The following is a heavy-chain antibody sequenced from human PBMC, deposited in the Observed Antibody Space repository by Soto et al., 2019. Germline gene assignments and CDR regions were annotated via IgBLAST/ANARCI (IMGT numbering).Heavy chain of an antibody. J-gene: IGHJ4*02. CDR3: ARRYSGYGDY. Sequence: PSETLSLTCTVSGGSITSYYWSWIRQPPGKGREWMGYIYFSGSANYNPSLKSRVTISVDTSKNQFSLKLSSVTAADTAVYYCARRYSGYGDYWGQRTPVTVSS. V-gene: IGHV4-59*08. CDR2: IYFSGSA. D-gene: IGHD5-12*01. CDR1: GGSITSYY.